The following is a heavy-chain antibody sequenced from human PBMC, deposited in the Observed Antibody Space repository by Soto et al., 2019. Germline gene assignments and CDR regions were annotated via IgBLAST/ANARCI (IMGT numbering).Heavy chain of an antibody. CDR2: TYYRSKWYN. Sequence: PSQTLSLPCAISGDSVSSNSAAWNWIRQSPSRGLEWLGRTYYRSKWYNDYAVSVKSRITINPDTSKNQFSLQLNSVTPEDTAVYYCARDEVAVAANYYYYYGMDVWGQGTTVTVSS. V-gene: IGHV6-1*01. J-gene: IGHJ6*02. CDR1: GDSVSSNSAA. D-gene: IGHD6-19*01. CDR3: ARDEVAVAANYYYYYGMDV.